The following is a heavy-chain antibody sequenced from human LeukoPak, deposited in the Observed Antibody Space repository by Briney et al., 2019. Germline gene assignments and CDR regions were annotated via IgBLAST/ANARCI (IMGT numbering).Heavy chain of an antibody. V-gene: IGHV4-34*01. D-gene: IGHD2-15*01. CDR1: GGSFSGYY. CDR3: ARGDCSGGSCYHNWFDP. CDR2: INHSGST. Sequence: SETPSLTCAVYGGSFSGYYWSWIRQPPGKGLEWIGEINHSGSTNYNPSLKSRVTISVDTSKNQFSLKLSSVTAADTAVYYCARGDCSGGSCYHNWFDPWGQGTLVTVSS. J-gene: IGHJ5*02.